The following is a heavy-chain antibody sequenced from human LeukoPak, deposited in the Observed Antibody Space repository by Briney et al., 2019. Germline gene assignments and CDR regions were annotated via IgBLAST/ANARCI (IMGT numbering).Heavy chain of an antibody. Sequence: GGSLRLSCAASGFTFTDYGIHWVRQAPGKGLEWVGWMDPNSGNTGYAQKFQGRVTMTRNTSISTAYMELSSLRSEDTAVYYCATTGIGRYYFDYWGQGTLVTVSS. CDR1: GFTFTDYG. CDR2: MDPNSGNT. V-gene: IGHV1-8*02. D-gene: IGHD1-1*01. CDR3: ATTGIGRYYFDY. J-gene: IGHJ4*02.